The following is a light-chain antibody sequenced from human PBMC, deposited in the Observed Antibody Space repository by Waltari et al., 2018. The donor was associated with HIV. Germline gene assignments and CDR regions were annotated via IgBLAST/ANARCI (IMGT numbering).Light chain of an antibody. CDR3: SSYVVNSTPYV. J-gene: IGLJ1*01. CDR1: SNDVGRYAY. CDR2: EVT. V-gene: IGLV2-14*01. Sequence: QSALTQPASVSGSPGQSITIPCTGTSNDVGRYAYVSWYQHHPGKAPNLVIYEVTNPPSGISNRFSGSKSGNTASLTISGLQAEDEADYYCSSYVVNSTPYVFGSGTKVTVL.